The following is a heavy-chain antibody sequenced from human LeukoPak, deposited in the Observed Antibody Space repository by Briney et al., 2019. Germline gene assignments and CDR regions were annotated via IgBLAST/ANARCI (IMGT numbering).Heavy chain of an antibody. CDR1: GGSISSSSYY. Sequence: SETLSLTCTVSGGSISSSSYYWGWIRQPPGKGLEWIGSIYYSGSTYYNPSLKSRVTISVDTSKNQFSLKLSSATAADTAVYYCARRFGYCSGGSCHFDYWGQGTLVTVSS. J-gene: IGHJ4*02. CDR2: IYYSGST. V-gene: IGHV4-39*01. CDR3: ARRFGYCSGGSCHFDY. D-gene: IGHD2-15*01.